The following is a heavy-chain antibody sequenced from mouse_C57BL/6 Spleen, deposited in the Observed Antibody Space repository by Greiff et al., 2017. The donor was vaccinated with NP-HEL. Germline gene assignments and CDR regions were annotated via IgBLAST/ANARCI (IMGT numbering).Heavy chain of an antibody. J-gene: IGHJ1*03. CDR2: IDPANGNT. V-gene: IGHV14-3*01. D-gene: IGHD1-1*01. Sequence: EVQLQESVAELVRPGASVKLSCTASGFNIKNTYMHWVKQRPEQGLEWIGRIDPANGNTKYAPKFQGKATITADTSSNTAYLQLSSLTSEDTAIYYCARYGDYGSSLYWYFDVWGTGTTVTVSS. CDR1: GFNIKNTY. CDR3: ARYGDYGSSLYWYFDV.